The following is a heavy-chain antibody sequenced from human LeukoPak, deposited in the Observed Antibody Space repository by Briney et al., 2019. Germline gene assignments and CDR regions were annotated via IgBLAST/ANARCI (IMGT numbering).Heavy chain of an antibody. CDR1: GFTFSSYS. J-gene: IGHJ4*02. Sequence: GGSLRLSCAASGFTFSSYSMNWVRQAPGKGLEWVSYISSSSSTIYYADSVKGRFTISRDNSKNTLYLQMNSLRAEDTAVYYCAKAVPATANGFSYWGQGTLVTVSS. V-gene: IGHV3-48*01. CDR3: AKAVPATANGFSY. CDR2: ISSSSSTI. D-gene: IGHD2-2*01.